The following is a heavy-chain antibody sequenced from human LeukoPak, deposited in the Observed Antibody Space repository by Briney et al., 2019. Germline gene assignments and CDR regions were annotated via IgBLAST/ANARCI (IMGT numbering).Heavy chain of an antibody. V-gene: IGHV3-30*18. CDR1: GFTFSSYG. Sequence: GGSLRLSCAASGFTFSSYGMHWVRQAPGKGLEWVAVISYDGSNKYYADSVKGRFTISRDNSKNTLYLQMNSLRAEDTAVYYCAKDGVDTVEGYYLDYWGQGTLVTVSS. CDR2: ISYDGSNK. CDR3: AKDGVDTVEGYYLDY. D-gene: IGHD5-18*01. J-gene: IGHJ4*02.